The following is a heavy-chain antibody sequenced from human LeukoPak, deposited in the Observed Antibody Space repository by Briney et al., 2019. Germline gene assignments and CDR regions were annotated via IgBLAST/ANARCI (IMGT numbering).Heavy chain of an antibody. CDR2: ITYDGITT. D-gene: IGHD3-10*01. Sequence: PSGGSLRLSCAASGFTLSSCGMHWVRQAPGKGLEWVAVITYDGITTYFDDSVKGRFTISRDTSKSMLYLQMNSLRPEDTAVYYCVKEQSSGNYKTAAFWGQGTLVTVSS. CDR3: VKEQSSGNYKTAAF. V-gene: IGHV3-30*18. J-gene: IGHJ4*02. CDR1: GFTLSSCG.